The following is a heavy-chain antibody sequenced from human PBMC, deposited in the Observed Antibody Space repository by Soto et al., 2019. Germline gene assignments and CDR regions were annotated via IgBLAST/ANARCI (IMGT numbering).Heavy chain of an antibody. Sequence: GGSVRLSCAASGFTFSSDAMSWVRQAPGKGLEWVSAISGSGGSTYYADSVKGRFTISRDNSKNTLYLPMNSLRAEDTAVYYCAKDLSGSVSYYFDYWGQGTLVTVPS. J-gene: IGHJ4*02. CDR3: AKDLSGSVSYYFDY. D-gene: IGHD3-10*01. V-gene: IGHV3-23*01. CDR1: GFTFSSDA. CDR2: ISGSGGST.